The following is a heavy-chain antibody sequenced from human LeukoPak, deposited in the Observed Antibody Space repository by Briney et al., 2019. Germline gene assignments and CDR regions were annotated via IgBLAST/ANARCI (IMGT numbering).Heavy chain of an antibody. CDR1: GFSFITYG. CDR2: ISYDGSNK. D-gene: IGHD3-9*01. J-gene: IGHJ6*02. Sequence: GRSLRLSCAASGFSFITYGMHWVRQAPGKGLEWAAVISYDGSNKYYADSVKGRFTISRDNSKNTLSLQMNSLRAEDTAVYYCARVANITTFGMDVWGQGTTVTVSS. CDR3: ARVANITTFGMDV. V-gene: IGHV3-30*03.